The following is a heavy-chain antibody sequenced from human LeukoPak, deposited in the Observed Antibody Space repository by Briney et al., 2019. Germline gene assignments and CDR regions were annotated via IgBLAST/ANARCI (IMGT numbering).Heavy chain of an antibody. CDR3: ARLPGKRHFDY. CDR1: GGSISSSSYS. V-gene: IGHV4-39*01. J-gene: IGHJ4*02. Sequence: SETLSLTCTVSGGSISSSSYSWGWIRQPPGKGLEWIGSIYYSGSTYYNPSLKSRVTISVDTSKNQFSLKLSSVTAADTAVYYCARLPGKRHFDYWGQGTLVTVSS. CDR2: IYYSGST.